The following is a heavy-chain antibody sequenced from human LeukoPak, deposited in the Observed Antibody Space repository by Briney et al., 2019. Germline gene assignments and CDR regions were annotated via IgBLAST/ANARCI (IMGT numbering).Heavy chain of an antibody. J-gene: IGHJ5*02. V-gene: IGHV1-18*01. CDR3: ARTIAYYYDSSGYYLGWFDP. Sequence: GASVNVSCKASGYTFTSYGISWVRQAPGQGLEWMGWISAYNGNTNYAQKLQGRVTMTTDTSTSTAYMELRSLRSDDTAVYYCARTIAYYYDSSGYYLGWFDPWGQGTLVTVSS. CDR2: ISAYNGNT. CDR1: GYTFTSYG. D-gene: IGHD3-22*01.